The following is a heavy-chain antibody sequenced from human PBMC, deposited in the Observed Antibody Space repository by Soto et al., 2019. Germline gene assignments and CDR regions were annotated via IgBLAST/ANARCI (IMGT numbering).Heavy chain of an antibody. D-gene: IGHD4-17*01. CDR2: IIPILGIA. V-gene: IGHV1-69*02. Sequence: SVKVSCKASGGTFSSYTISWVRQAPGQGLEWMGRIIPILGIANYAQKFQGRVTITADKSTSTAYMELSSLRSEDTAAYYCEGGYGGKKEVAALDIWGQGTMVTVSS. J-gene: IGHJ3*02. CDR1: GGTFSSYT. CDR3: EGGYGGKKEVAALDI.